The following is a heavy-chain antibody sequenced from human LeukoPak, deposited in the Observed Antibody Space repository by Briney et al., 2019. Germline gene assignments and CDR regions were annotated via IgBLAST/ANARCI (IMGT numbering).Heavy chain of an antibody. J-gene: IGHJ6*03. CDR1: GGSISSGDSY. CDR3: ARGYYMDV. V-gene: IGHV4-30-4*08. CDR2: VSYSGST. Sequence: SQTLSLTCTVSGGSISSGDSYWSWIRQPPGEGLEWIGYVSYSGSTYYNPSLKSRLTISMDTSNNQFSLNLRSVTTADTAVYYCARGYYMDVWGKGTTVTVSS.